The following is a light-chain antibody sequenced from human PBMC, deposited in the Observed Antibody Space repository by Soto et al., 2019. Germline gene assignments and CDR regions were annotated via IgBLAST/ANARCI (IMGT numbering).Light chain of an antibody. Sequence: QSVLIQPPSASGTPGQRVTISCSGSNSNIGTKPVSWYQHLPGTAPKVLIYSNDQRPSGVPDRFSGSKSGTSASLAISGLQSEDETEYYCAAWDDSLDAVVFGGGTKLTVL. CDR3: AAWDDSLDAVV. J-gene: IGLJ2*01. CDR2: SND. V-gene: IGLV1-44*01. CDR1: NSNIGTKP.